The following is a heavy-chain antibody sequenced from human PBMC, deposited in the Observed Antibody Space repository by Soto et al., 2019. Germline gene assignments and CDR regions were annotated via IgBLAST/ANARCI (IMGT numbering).Heavy chain of an antibody. CDR1: GFTFSSYA. CDR3: AKVLSIGYCSGGSCYLVFDY. V-gene: IGHV3-23*01. D-gene: IGHD2-15*01. Sequence: PGGSLRLSCAASGFTFSSYAMSWVRQAPGKGLEWVSAISGSGGSTYYADSVKGRFTISRDNSKNTLYLQMNSLRAEDTAVYYCAKVLSIGYCSGGSCYLVFDYWGQGTLVTVSS. J-gene: IGHJ4*02. CDR2: ISGSGGST.